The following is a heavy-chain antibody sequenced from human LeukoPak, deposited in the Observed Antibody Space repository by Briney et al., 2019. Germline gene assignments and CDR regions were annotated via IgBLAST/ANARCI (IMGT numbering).Heavy chain of an antibody. V-gene: IGHV4-59*08. CDR2: IYYSGST. D-gene: IGHD5-24*01. J-gene: IGHJ3*02. CDR1: GGSISSYY. CDR3: ARSRDGYSYDAFDI. Sequence: PSETLSLTCTVSGGSISSYYWSWIRQPPGKGLEWIGYIYYSGSTNYNPSLKSRVTISVDTSKNQFSLKLSSVTAADTAVYYCARSRDGYSYDAFDIWGQGTMVTVSS.